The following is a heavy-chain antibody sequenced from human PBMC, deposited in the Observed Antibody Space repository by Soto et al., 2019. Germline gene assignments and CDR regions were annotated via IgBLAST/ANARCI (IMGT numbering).Heavy chain of an antibody. D-gene: IGHD5-18*01. CDR2: IYYSGST. V-gene: IGHV4-39*01. CDR1: GGSISSSSYY. CDR3: ASGYSYAYYYYGMDV. J-gene: IGHJ6*02. Sequence: SETLSLTCTVSGGSISSSSYYWGWIRQPPGKGLEWIGSIYYSGSTYYNPSLKSRVTISVDASKNQFSLKLSSVTAADTAVYYCASGYSYAYYYYGMDVWGQGTTVTVSS.